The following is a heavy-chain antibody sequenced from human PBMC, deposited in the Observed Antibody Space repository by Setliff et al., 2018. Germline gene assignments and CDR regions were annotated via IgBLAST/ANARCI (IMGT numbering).Heavy chain of an antibody. J-gene: IGHJ1*01. Sequence: PSETLSLTCTVSGASVSSHYWDWIRQPPGKGLEWIGFISYSGITTYNVSLKSRVSISVDTSKNQLSLTLSSVTAADTAVYYCVREGYSEYFQDWGRGTLVTSPQ. CDR3: VREGYSEYFQD. D-gene: IGHD1-1*01. CDR1: GASVSSHY. V-gene: IGHV4-59*02. CDR2: ISYSGIT.